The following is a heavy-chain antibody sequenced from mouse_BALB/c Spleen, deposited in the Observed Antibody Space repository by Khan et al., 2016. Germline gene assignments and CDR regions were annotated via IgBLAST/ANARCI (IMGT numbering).Heavy chain of an antibody. CDR2: ISTGGDI. CDR3: ASGDYDRGYYYSIDY. Sequence: EVELVESGGGLVKPGGSLKLSCAASGFTFSSYAMSWVRQTPEKRLEWVASISTGGDIYYPDSVKGRFTISRDNARNILYLQMASRRSEDTAMYYCASGDYDRGYYYSIDYWGQGTSVTISS. J-gene: IGHJ4*01. V-gene: IGHV5-6-5*01. CDR1: GFTFSSYA. D-gene: IGHD2-4*01.